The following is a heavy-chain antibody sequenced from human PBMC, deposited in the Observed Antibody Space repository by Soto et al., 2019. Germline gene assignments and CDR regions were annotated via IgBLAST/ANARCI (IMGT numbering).Heavy chain of an antibody. CDR2: ISGSGGTT. CDR3: AKDHTQGYYYMDV. Sequence: GGSLRLSCAASGFSFSSYDTSWVRQAPGKGLEWVSVISGSGGTTYYADSVKGRFTISRDNSKNTLYLQMNSLRAEDTAVYYCAKDHTQGYYYMDVWGKGTTVTVSS. J-gene: IGHJ6*03. V-gene: IGHV3-23*01. CDR1: GFSFSSYD.